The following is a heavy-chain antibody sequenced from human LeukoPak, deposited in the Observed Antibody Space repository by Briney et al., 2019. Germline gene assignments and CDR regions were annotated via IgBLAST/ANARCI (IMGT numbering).Heavy chain of an antibody. J-gene: IGHJ5*02. V-gene: IGHV3-23*01. CDR3: AKLVTTVTIGWFDP. CDR1: GFTISSYA. D-gene: IGHD4-17*01. CDR2: ISGSGGST. Sequence: GGSLRLSCAASGFTISSYAMSWVRQAPGKGLEWVSAISGSGGSTYYADSVTGRFTISRDNSKNTLYLQMNSLRAEDTAVYYCAKLVTTVTIGWFDPWGQGTLVTVSS.